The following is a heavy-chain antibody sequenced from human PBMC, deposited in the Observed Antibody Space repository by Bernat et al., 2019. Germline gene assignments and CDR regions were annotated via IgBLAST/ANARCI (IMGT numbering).Heavy chain of an antibody. D-gene: IGHD5-18*01. CDR1: GGPISNYY. V-gene: IGHV4-59*01. CDR2: IHDSGST. J-gene: IGHJ4*02. Sequence: QVQLQESGPRLVKPSETLSLTRTVSGGPISNYYWSWIREPPGKGLEWIGYIHDSGSTNYNPSLKSRVSISVDTSKNQFSLKLSSVTAADTAVYYCARGYNYGYVYFDSWGQGTLVTVSS. CDR3: ARGYNYGYVYFDS.